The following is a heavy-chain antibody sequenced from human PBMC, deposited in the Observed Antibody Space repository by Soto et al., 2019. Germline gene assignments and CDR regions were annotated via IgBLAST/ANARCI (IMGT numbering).Heavy chain of an antibody. CDR2: ISGSGSDT. D-gene: IGHD6-13*01. J-gene: IGHJ4*02. V-gene: IGHV3-23*01. CDR3: AKSFSSNWYDYFNS. CDR1: GFGLIDFA. Sequence: GGSMRLSCVASGFGLIDFAMSWVRQAPGKGLQWVSAISGSGSDTYYADSVKGRFTISRDTSKNTLYLQMNSLRAEDTALYYCAKSFSSNWYDYFNSWGQGSLVTVSS.